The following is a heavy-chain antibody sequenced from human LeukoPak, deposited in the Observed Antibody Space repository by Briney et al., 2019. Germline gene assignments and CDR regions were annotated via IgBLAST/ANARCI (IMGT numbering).Heavy chain of an antibody. D-gene: IGHD1-1*01. J-gene: IGHJ3*02. V-gene: IGHV1-69*02. Sequence: GSSVKVSCKASGGTFSSYTISWVRQAPGQGLEWMGRIIPILGIANYAQKFQGRVTITADESTSTAYMELSSLRSEDTAVYYCARGWGARLQLDAFDIWGQGTMVTVSS. CDR3: ARGWGARLQLDAFDI. CDR2: IIPILGIA. CDR1: GGTFSSYT.